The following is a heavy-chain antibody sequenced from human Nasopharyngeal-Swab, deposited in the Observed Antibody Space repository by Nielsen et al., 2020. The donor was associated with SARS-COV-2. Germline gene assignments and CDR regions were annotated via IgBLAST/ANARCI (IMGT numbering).Heavy chain of an antibody. CDR1: RFTFSNYN. Sequence: GGSLRLSCAASRFTFSNYNMNWVRQAPGKGLEWVSYITSTSSTIYYADSVKGRFTISRDNAKNSLSLQINSLRAEDTAMYYCVSSYYGSAYWGQGTLVTVSS. CDR2: ITSTSSTI. D-gene: IGHD3-10*01. V-gene: IGHV3-48*04. J-gene: IGHJ4*02. CDR3: VSSYYGSAY.